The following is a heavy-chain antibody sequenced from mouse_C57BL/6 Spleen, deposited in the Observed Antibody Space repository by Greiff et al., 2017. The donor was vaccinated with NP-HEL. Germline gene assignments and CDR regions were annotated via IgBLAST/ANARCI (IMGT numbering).Heavy chain of an antibody. CDR3: ARTNYYDYSWFAY. D-gene: IGHD2-4*01. CDR1: GYTFTSYW. Sequence: QVQLQQSGAELAKPGAPVKLSCKASGYTFTSYWMHWVKQRPGQGLEWIGYINPSSGYTKYNQKVKDKATLTADKSSSTAYMQLSSLTYEDSAVYYCARTNYYDYSWFAYWGQGTLVTVSA. V-gene: IGHV1-7*01. CDR2: INPSSGYT. J-gene: IGHJ3*01.